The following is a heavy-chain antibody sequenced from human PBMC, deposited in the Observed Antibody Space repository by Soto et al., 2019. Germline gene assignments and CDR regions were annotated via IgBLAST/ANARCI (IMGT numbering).Heavy chain of an antibody. CDR1: GFTFSSYA. D-gene: IGHD3-22*01. V-gene: IGHV3-23*01. CDR2: ISGSGGST. J-gene: IGHJ6*02. Sequence: EVQLLESGGDLVQPGGSLRLSCAASGFTFSSYAMSWVRQAPGKGLEWVSAISGSGGSTYYADSVKGRFTISRDNSKNTLYLQMNSLRAEDTAVYYCAKDGVIVVAFDGMDVWGQGTTVTVSS. CDR3: AKDGVIVVAFDGMDV.